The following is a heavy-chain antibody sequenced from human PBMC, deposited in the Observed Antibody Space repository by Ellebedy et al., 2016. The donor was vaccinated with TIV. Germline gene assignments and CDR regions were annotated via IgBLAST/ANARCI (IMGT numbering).Heavy chain of an antibody. CDR2: IKQDGRMK. D-gene: IGHD5-18*01. Sequence: ANIKQDGRMKEHEDSVKGRCTISRDNAKNSLYLHMNSLTVEDTAVYYCARITGNTGMVKIDFWGQGTLVSVSS. V-gene: IGHV3-7*04. CDR3: ARITGNTGMVKIDF. J-gene: IGHJ4*02.